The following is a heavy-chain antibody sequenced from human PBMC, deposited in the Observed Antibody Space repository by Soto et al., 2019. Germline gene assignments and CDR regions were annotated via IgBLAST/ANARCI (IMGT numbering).Heavy chain of an antibody. D-gene: IGHD6-6*01. V-gene: IGHV1-69*13. CDR2: IIPIFGTA. Sequence: SVKVSCKASGGTFSSYAISWVRQAPGQGLEWMGGIIPIFGTANYAQKFQGRVTITADESTSTAYMELSSLRSEDTAVYYCARDLPGSSSTFDDWGQGTLVTVSS. CDR3: ARDLPGSSSTFDD. J-gene: IGHJ4*02. CDR1: GGTFSSYA.